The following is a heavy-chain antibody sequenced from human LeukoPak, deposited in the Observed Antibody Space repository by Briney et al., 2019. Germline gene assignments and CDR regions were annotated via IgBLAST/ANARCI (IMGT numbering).Heavy chain of an antibody. V-gene: IGHV1-18*01. CDR1: GYTLTTFV. Sequence: ASVKVSCKASGYTLTTFVITWVGQAPGHGLEWLGRFGVSIVNTNYAQKLQGRVTMTTDTSTSTAYMELRSLRSDDTAVYYCARMILLLGDVLTVPPRGFDYWGQGTLVTVSS. CDR3: ARMILLLGDVLTVPPRGFDY. CDR2: FGVSIVNT. D-gene: IGHD3-9*01. J-gene: IGHJ4*02.